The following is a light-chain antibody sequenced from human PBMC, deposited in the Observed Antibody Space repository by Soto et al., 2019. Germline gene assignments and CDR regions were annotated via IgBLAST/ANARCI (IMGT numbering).Light chain of an antibody. Sequence: AIQLTQSPSSLSASVGDRVTITCRASQVINSFLAWYQQKPGKAPKLLIYAASSLQTGVPSRFSGSGSATDLTLTINSLQPEDFATYYCQQTDSYPSTFGGGTKVDIK. J-gene: IGKJ4*01. CDR1: QVINSF. CDR2: AAS. V-gene: IGKV1-13*02. CDR3: QQTDSYPST.